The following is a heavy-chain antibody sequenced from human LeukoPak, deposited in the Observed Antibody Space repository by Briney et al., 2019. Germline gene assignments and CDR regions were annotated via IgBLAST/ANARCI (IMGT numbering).Heavy chain of an antibody. CDR3: ARHAFASPFAY. Sequence: PSETLSLACTVSGGSISSYYWSWIRQPPGKGLEWIGYIYYSGSTNYNPSLKSRVTISVDTSKNEVSLKLSSVTAADTAVYYCARHAFASPFAYWGQGTLVTVSS. J-gene: IGHJ4*02. CDR2: IYYSGST. D-gene: IGHD2-21*01. CDR1: GGSISSYY. V-gene: IGHV4-59*08.